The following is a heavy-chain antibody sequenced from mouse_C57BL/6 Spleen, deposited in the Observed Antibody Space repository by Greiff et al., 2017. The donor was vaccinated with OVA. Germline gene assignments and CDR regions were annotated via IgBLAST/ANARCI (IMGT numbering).Heavy chain of an antibody. Sequence: QVQLQQPGAELARPGASVKMSCKASGYTFTSYSMHWVKQRPGQGLEWIGYINPSSGYTKYNQKFKDKATLTADKSSSTAYMQLSSLTSEDSAVYYCAREDLFGYQSWFAYWGQGTLVTVSA. CDR1: GYTFTSYS. CDR3: AREDLFGYQSWFAY. D-gene: IGHD2-2*01. J-gene: IGHJ3*01. CDR2: INPSSGYT. V-gene: IGHV1-4*01.